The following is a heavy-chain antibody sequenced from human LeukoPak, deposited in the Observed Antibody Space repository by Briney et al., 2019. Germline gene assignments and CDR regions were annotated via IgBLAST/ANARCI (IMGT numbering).Heavy chain of an antibody. J-gene: IGHJ4*02. Sequence: PGRSLRLSCAASGFTFDDYAMHWVRQAPGKGLEWVSGISWNSGSIGYADSVKGRFTISRDNAKNSLYLQMNSLRAEDTAVYYCARVDPFDYWGQGTLVTVSS. CDR3: ARVDPFDY. CDR1: GFTFDDYA. D-gene: IGHD2-15*01. CDR2: ISWNSGSI. V-gene: IGHV3-9*01.